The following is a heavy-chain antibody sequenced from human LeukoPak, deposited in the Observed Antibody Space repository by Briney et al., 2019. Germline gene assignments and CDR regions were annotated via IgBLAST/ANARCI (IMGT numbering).Heavy chain of an antibody. CDR1: GASISSYY. V-gene: IGHV4-59*06. CDR3: ASRYNWNDGGAFDY. CDR2: IYYSGST. Sequence: PSETLSLTCTVSGASISSYYWSWIRQPPGKGLEWIGYIYYSGSTYYNPSLKSRVTISVDTSKNQFSLKLSSVTAADTAVYYCASRYNWNDGGAFDYWGQGTLVTVSS. D-gene: IGHD1-1*01. J-gene: IGHJ4*02.